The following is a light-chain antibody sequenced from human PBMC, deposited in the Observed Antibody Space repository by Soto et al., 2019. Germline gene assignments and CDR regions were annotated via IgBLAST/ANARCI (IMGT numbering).Light chain of an antibody. CDR1: HSVNSN. CDR2: VAS. V-gene: IGKV3-15*01. CDR3: QQYNNWWT. Sequence: EIVMTQSPATLSVSPGERATLSCRASHSVNSNLAWYQQRPGQAPRLLISVASTRATRVPARFSGSGSETEFTLSISCLQSEDFAVYYCQQYNNWWTFGQGTKVEIK. J-gene: IGKJ1*01.